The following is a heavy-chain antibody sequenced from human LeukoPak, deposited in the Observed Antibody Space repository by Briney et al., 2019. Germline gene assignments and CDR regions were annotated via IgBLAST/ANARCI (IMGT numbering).Heavy chain of an antibody. CDR2: IEKQGSEK. D-gene: IGHD3-10*01. CDR3: ARHAYYVFDI. V-gene: IGHV3-7*01. J-gene: IGHJ3*02. CDR1: GFSISSYC. Sequence: GGSLRPSCEASGFSISSYCMTWVRQAPGKGLEWVANIEKQGSEKYYVDSMKGRFTIARDNAKNSLYLQMNNLRAEDTAMYYCARHAYYVFDIWGQGTMVTVSS.